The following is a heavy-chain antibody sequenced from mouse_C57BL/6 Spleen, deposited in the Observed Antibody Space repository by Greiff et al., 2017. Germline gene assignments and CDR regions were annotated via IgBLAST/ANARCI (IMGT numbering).Heavy chain of an antibody. J-gene: IGHJ2*01. Sequence: QVQLQQSGPELVKPGASVKISCKASGYAFSSSWMNWVKQRPGKGLEWIGRIYPGDGDTNYNGKFKGKATLTADKSSSTAYMQLSSLTSEDSAVYFCARRGYSNSDYWGQGTTLTVSS. CDR3: ARRGYSNSDY. V-gene: IGHV1-82*01. D-gene: IGHD2-5*01. CDR2: IYPGDGDT. CDR1: GYAFSSSW.